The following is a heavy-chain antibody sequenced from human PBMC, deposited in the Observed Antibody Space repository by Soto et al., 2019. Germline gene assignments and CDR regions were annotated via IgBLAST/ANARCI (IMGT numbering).Heavy chain of an antibody. D-gene: IGHD6-13*01. CDR1: GFTFSSYA. CDR3: ARVHSSSLDY. CDR2: ISSSGGST. V-gene: IGHV3-23*01. Sequence: EVQLLESGGGLVQPGGSLRLSCAASGFTFSSYAMSWVRQAPGKGLEWVSAISSSGGSTYYADSVKGRFTISRDNSKHTLYLQMNSLRAEETAVYYCARVHSSSLDYWGQGTLVTVSS. J-gene: IGHJ4*02.